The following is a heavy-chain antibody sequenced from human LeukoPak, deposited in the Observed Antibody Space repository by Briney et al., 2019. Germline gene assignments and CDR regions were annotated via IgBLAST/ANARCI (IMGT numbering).Heavy chain of an antibody. J-gene: IGHJ3*02. D-gene: IGHD3-10*01. Sequence: GGSLRHSCAASGFTFSTYTMNWVRQAPGKGLEWVSVITGSGGTTYYADSVQGRFTISRDNSKNTLFLQMNSLRAEDTAVYYCVKFYGSEPDGVDIWGQGTMVTVSS. CDR2: ITGSGGTT. V-gene: IGHV3-23*01. CDR3: VKFYGSEPDGVDI. CDR1: GFTFSTYT.